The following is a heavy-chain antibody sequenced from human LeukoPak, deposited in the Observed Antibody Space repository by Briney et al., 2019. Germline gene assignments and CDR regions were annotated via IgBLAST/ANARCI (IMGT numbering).Heavy chain of an antibody. CDR1: GGSFSGYY. CDR2: INHSGST. V-gene: IGHV4-34*01. J-gene: IGHJ1*01. Sequence: SETLSLTCAVYGGSFSGYYWSWIRQPPGKGLEWIGEINHSGSTNYNPSLKSRVTISVDTSKNQFSLKLSSVTAADTAVYYCARHRLTPLGEYFQHWGQGTLVTVSS. CDR3: ARHRLTPLGEYFQH. D-gene: IGHD3-10*01.